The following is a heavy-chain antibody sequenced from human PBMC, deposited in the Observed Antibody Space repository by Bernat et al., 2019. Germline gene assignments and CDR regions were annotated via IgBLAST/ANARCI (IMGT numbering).Heavy chain of an antibody. CDR3: ARDRGYCSGGSCPWFDP. Sequence: VQLLESGGGLVQPGRSLRLSCAASGFTFSSYGMHWVRQAPGKGLEWVAVIWYDGSNKYYADSVKGRFTISRDNSKNTLYLQMNSLRAEDTAVYYCARDRGYCSGGSCPWFDPWGQGTLVTVSS. CDR2: IWYDGSNK. V-gene: IGHV3-33*01. D-gene: IGHD2-15*01. J-gene: IGHJ5*02. CDR1: GFTFSSYG.